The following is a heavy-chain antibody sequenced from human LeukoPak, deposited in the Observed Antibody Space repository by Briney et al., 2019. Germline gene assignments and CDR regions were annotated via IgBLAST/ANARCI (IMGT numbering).Heavy chain of an antibody. CDR1: GGSISSGDYY. J-gene: IGHJ4*02. Sequence: SETLSLTCTVSGGSISSGDYYWSWIRQPPGKGLEWIGYIYYSGSTYYNPSLKSRVTISVDTSKNQFSLKLSSVTAADTAVYYCARGGGWYYYGNYFDYWGQGTLVTVSS. CDR2: IYYSGST. CDR3: ARGGGWYYYGNYFDY. D-gene: IGHD6-19*01. V-gene: IGHV4-30-4*01.